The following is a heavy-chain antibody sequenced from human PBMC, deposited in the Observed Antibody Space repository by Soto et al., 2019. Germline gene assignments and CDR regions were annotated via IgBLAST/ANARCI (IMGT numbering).Heavy chain of an antibody. CDR1: GFTFDSYV. CDR2: ISGSGGTT. D-gene: IGHD6-13*01. V-gene: IGHV3-23*01. Sequence: PGGSLRLSCVASGFTFDSYVLTWVRQAPGKGLEWVSGISGSGGTTYYADSVKGRFTISRDNSKNTLYLQMNSLRAEDTAVYYCAKHRSSWYIFDYWGQGTLVTVSS. J-gene: IGHJ4*02. CDR3: AKHRSSWYIFDY.